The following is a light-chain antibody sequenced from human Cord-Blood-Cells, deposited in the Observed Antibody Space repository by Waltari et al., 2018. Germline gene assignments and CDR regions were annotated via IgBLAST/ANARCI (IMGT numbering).Light chain of an antibody. CDR2: GAS. Sequence: EIVLTQSPGTLSLSPGERATLSCRASQSVSSSYLAWYQQKPGQAPRLLIYGASSRATCIPDRFSGSGSGTDFTLTISRLEPEDFAVYYCQQYGSSVTFGPGTKVDIK. J-gene: IGKJ3*01. CDR1: QSVSSSY. V-gene: IGKV3-20*01. CDR3: QQYGSSVT.